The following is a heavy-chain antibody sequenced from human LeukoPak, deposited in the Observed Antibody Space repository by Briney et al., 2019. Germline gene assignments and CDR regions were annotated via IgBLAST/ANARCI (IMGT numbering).Heavy chain of an antibody. CDR1: GFTFSSYS. J-gene: IGHJ4*02. Sequence: GGSLRLSCAASGFTFSSYSMNWVRQAPGKGLEWISYISDSSRTVYYADSVKGRFTISRDNAKNSLYLQMNSLRAEDTAVYYCAKSDYFDSWGQGTLVTVSS. CDR2: ISDSSRTV. V-gene: IGHV3-48*01. CDR3: AKSDYFDS.